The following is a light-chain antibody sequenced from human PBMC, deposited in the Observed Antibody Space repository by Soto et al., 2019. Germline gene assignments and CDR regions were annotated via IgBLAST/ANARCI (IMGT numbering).Light chain of an antibody. J-gene: IGLJ1*01. V-gene: IGLV1-44*01. CDR3: GAWDESLNTFYV. CDR2: TDN. Sequence: QSVLTQPPSASGTPGQRVTISCSGGSSNIGINTVNWYQQLPGTAPKVLIYTDNERPSGVPDRFSGSKSGTSASLAINGLQSGDEADYYCGAWDESLNTFYVFGTGTKVTVL. CDR1: SSNIGINT.